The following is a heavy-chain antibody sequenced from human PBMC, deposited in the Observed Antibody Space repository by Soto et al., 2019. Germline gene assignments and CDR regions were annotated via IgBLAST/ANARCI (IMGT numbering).Heavy chain of an antibody. CDR3: AKGIGRGTGGLLTLGGMDV. J-gene: IGHJ6*02. D-gene: IGHD3-9*01. Sequence: VQLLESGGGLVQPGGSLRLSCAASGFTFSSYAMSWVRQAPGKGLEWVSAISGSGGSTYYADSVKGRFTISRDNSKNTLYLQMNSLRAEDTAVYYCAKGIGRGTGGLLTLGGMDVWGQGTTVTVSS. V-gene: IGHV3-23*01. CDR2: ISGSGGST. CDR1: GFTFSSYA.